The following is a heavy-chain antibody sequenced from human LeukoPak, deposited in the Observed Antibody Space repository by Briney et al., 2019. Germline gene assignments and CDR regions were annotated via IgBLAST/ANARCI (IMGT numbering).Heavy chain of an antibody. Sequence: ASVKVSCKASGYTFTSYGISWVRQAPGQGLEWMGWISAYNGNTNYAQKLQGRVTMTTDTSTSTAYMELRSLRSDDTAVYYCARDSSGYYYEYYYYYYYMDVWGKGTTVTVSS. J-gene: IGHJ6*03. CDR1: GYTFTSYG. V-gene: IGHV1-18*01. D-gene: IGHD3-22*01. CDR2: ISAYNGNT. CDR3: ARDSSGYYYEYYYYYYYMDV.